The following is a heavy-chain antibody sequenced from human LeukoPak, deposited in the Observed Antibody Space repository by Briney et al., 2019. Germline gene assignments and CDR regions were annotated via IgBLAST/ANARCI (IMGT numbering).Heavy chain of an antibody. Sequence: GGSLRLSCVASGFTFSSYGMYWVRQAPGKGLEWVAFIRYDGSIKYYADSVKGRFTISRDNSKNTLYLQMNSLRAEDTAVYYCAKDLSSSSWYILDYWGQGTLVTVSS. CDR1: GFTFSSYG. V-gene: IGHV3-30*02. CDR3: AKDLSSSSWYILDY. D-gene: IGHD6-13*01. CDR2: IRYDGSIK. J-gene: IGHJ4*02.